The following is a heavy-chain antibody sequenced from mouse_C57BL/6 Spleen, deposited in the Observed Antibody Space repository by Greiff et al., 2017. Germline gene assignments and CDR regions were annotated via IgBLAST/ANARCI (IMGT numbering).Heavy chain of an antibody. CDR1: GFTFSDYY. CDR2: INSDGSST. Sequence: EVQLVESEGGLVQPGSSMKLSCTASGFTFSDYYMAWVRQVPEQGLEWVANINSDGSSTYYLDSLKSRFNISRDNAKNILYLQMSSLKSEDTATYYCAREGDYYGSLYFDYWGQGTTLTVAS. J-gene: IGHJ2*01. V-gene: IGHV5-16*01. CDR3: AREGDYYGSLYFDY. D-gene: IGHD1-1*01.